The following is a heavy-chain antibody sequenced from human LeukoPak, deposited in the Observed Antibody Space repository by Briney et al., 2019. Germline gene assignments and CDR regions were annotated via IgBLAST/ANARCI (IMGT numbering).Heavy chain of an antibody. CDR3: ASTSGWYEPIDY. D-gene: IGHD6-19*01. CDR2: IWYDGSNK. Sequence: PGGSLRLSCAASGFTFSSYGMHWVRQAPGKGLEWVAVIWYDGSNKYYADSVKGRFTISRDNSKNTLYLQMNSLRAEDTAVYYCASTSGWYEPIDYRGQGTLVTVSS. J-gene: IGHJ4*02. V-gene: IGHV3-33*01. CDR1: GFTFSSYG.